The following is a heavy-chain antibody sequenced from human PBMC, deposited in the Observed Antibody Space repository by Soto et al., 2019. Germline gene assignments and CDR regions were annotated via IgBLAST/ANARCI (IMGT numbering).Heavy chain of an antibody. Sequence: SETLSLTCTVSGGSISSYYWSWIRQPPGKGLEWIGYIYYSGSTNYNLSLKSRVTISVDTSKNQFSLKLSSVTAADTAVYYCARTTVTTNPYYYYYYMDVWGKGTTVTVSS. CDR1: GGSISSYY. CDR2: IYYSGST. V-gene: IGHV4-59*08. D-gene: IGHD4-4*01. J-gene: IGHJ6*03. CDR3: ARTTVTTNPYYYYYYMDV.